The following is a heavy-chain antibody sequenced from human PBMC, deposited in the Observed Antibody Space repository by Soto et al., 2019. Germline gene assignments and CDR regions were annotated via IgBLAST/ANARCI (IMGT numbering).Heavy chain of an antibody. J-gene: IGHJ5*02. CDR1: GYTFTGYY. Sequence: ASVKVSCKSAGYTFTGYYMHWVRQAPGQGLEWLGWINPNSGGTDYAQKFQGRDTMTRDTSISTAYREPSRLKSDDTAVYYCARGVTYYYDSSGYGGSNWFDPWGQGTLVTVSS. V-gene: IGHV1-2*02. D-gene: IGHD3-22*01. CDR3: ARGVTYYYDSSGYGGSNWFDP. CDR2: INPNSGGT.